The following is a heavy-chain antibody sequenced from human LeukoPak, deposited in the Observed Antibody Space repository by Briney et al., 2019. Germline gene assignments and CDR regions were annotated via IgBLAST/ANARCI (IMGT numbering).Heavy chain of an antibody. V-gene: IGHV3-15*07. J-gene: IGHJ4*02. CDR2: IKSKTDGGTT. CDR3: TTRYSYGSDYFDY. D-gene: IGHD5-18*01. Sequence: GGSLRLSCAASGFTFSNAWMKWVRHAPGKGLVWVVRIKSKTDGGTTDYAAPVKGRFTISRDDSKNTLYLQMNSLKTEDTAVYYCTTRYSYGSDYFDYWGQGTLVTVSS. CDR1: GFTFSNAW.